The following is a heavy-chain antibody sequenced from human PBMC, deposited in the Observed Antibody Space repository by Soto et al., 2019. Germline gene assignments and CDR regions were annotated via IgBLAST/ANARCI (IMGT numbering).Heavy chain of an antibody. Sequence: QVQLQESGPGLVKPSETLSLTCTVSGGSISSYYWSWIRQPPGKGLEWIGYIYYSGSTNYNPSLKSRFPISEDPPKTHSSLKLSSVTAADTAVYYCARQRGWQVDHAFDIWGQGTMVTVSS. CDR1: GGSISSYY. CDR2: IYYSGST. D-gene: IGHD3-22*01. J-gene: IGHJ3*02. CDR3: ARQRGWQVDHAFDI. V-gene: IGHV4-59*08.